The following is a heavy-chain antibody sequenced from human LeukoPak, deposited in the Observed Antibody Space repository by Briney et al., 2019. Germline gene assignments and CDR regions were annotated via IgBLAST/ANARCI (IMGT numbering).Heavy chain of an antibody. Sequence: GGSLRLSCAASGFIVSNNYMSWVRQAPGEGLEWVSVLYSGGSTSYGDSVKGRFTISRDNSKNTLYLHMNSLRAEDTAVYFCARGLLWFGESRGAFDIWGQGTMVTVSS. CDR1: GFIVSNNY. CDR2: LYSGGST. D-gene: IGHD3-10*01. CDR3: ARGLLWFGESRGAFDI. J-gene: IGHJ3*02. V-gene: IGHV3-53*01.